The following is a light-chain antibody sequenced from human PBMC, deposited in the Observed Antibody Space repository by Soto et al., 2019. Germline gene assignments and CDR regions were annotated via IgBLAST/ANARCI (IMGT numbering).Light chain of an antibody. CDR3: SSYTTSSPRV. CDR2: EVT. J-gene: IGLJ1*01. Sequence: QSALTQPASVSGSPGQSSAISCTGSSSDVGIYNYVSWYQQHPGKVPKLIIYEVTNRPSGVSNRFSGSKSGNTASLTISGLQAEDEADYYCSSYTTSSPRVFGTGTKLTVL. CDR1: SSDVGIYNY. V-gene: IGLV2-14*01.